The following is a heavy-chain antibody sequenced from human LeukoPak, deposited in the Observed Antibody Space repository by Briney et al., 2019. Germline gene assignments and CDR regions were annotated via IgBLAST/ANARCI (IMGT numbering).Heavy chain of an antibody. CDR1: GFTFSSYG. CDR3: AKDPYGSGSYPLDY. J-gene: IGHJ4*02. Sequence: PGGSLRLSCAASGFTFSSYGMSWVRQAPGKGLEWVSAISGSGGSTYYADSVKGRFTISRDNSKNTLYLQMNSLRAEDTAIYYCAKDPYGSGSYPLDYWGQGTLVIVSS. CDR2: ISGSGGST. D-gene: IGHD3-10*01. V-gene: IGHV3-23*01.